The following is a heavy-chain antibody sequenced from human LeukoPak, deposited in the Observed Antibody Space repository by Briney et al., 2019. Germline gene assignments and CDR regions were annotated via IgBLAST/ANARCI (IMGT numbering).Heavy chain of an antibody. CDR3: AREGIAGAAPIN. V-gene: IGHV1-46*01. J-gene: IGHJ4*02. CDR2: INPSGGST. D-gene: IGHD6-13*01. CDR1: GYTFTSYY. Sequence: ASVKVSCKASGYTFTSYYMHWVRQAPGQGLEGMGIINPSGGSTSYAQKFQGRVTMTRDTSTSTVYMELSSLRSEDTAVYYCAREGIAGAAPINWGQGTLVTVSS.